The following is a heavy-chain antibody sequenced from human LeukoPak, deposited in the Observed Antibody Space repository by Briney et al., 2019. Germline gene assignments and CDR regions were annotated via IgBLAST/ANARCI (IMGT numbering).Heavy chain of an antibody. V-gene: IGHV4-59*01. CDR1: GGSISSYY. D-gene: IGHD3-10*01. J-gene: IGHJ3*02. Sequence: SETLSLTCTVSGGSISSYYWSWIRQPPGKGLEWIGYIYYSGSTNYNPSLKSRVTISVDTSKNQFSLKLSSVTAADTAVYYCARDIGDRGAFDIWGQGTMVTVSS. CDR2: IYYSGST. CDR3: ARDIGDRGAFDI.